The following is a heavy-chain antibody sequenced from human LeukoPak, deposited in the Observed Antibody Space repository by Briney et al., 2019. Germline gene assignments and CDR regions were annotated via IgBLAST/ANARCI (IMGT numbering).Heavy chain of an antibody. J-gene: IGHJ1*01. D-gene: IGHD3-3*01. Sequence: GGSLRLSCAASGFTFSSYSMNWVRQAPGKGLEWVSYISSSSSTIYYADSVKGRFTISRDNAKNSPYLQMNSLRAEDTAVYYCARGVVTDYFRHWGQGTLVTVSS. V-gene: IGHV3-48*01. CDR3: ARGVVTDYFRH. CDR1: GFTFSSYS. CDR2: ISSSSSTI.